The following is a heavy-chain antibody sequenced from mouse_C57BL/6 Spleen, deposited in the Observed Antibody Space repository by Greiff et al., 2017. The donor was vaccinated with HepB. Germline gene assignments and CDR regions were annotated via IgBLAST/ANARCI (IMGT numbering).Heavy chain of an antibody. V-gene: IGHV1-5*01. D-gene: IGHD1-1*01. CDR2: IYPGNSDT. CDR3: TRVTTVVDWFAY. CDR1: GYTFTSYW. J-gene: IGHJ3*01. Sequence: EVQLQQSGTVLARPGASVKMSCKTSGYTFTSYWMHWVKQRPGQGLEWIGAIYPGNSDTSYNQKFKGKAKLTAVTSASTAYMELSSLTNEDSAVYYCTRVTTVVDWFAYWGQGTLVTVSA.